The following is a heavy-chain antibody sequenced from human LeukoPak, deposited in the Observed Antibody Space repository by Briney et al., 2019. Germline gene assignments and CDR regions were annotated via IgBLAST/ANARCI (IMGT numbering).Heavy chain of an antibody. CDR3: ASTQTVVATFDY. D-gene: IGHD2-15*01. J-gene: IGHJ4*02. Sequence: PSETLSLTCTVSGGSISSSSYYWGWIRQPPGKGLEWIGSIYYSGSTYYNPSLKSRVTISVDTSKNQFSLKVSSVTAADTAVYYCASTQTVVATFDYWGQGTLVTVSS. V-gene: IGHV4-39*07. CDR1: GGSISSSSYY. CDR2: IYYSGST.